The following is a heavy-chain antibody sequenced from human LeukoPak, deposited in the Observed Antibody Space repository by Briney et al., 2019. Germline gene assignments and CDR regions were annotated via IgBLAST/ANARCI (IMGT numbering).Heavy chain of an antibody. J-gene: IGHJ4*02. CDR2: SNAGNVNT. CDR1: GYTSTSYA. V-gene: IGHV1-3*02. CDR3: ARSLLIVVVVAAILDY. Sequence: ASVKFSCKASGYTSTSYATHWVRQAPGQRIEWIGWSNAGNVNTKYSQEFQARVTITWDTSASTAYMALSRLGYEDMAAYYCARSLLIVVVVAAILDYWGQGTLVSVST. D-gene: IGHD2-15*01.